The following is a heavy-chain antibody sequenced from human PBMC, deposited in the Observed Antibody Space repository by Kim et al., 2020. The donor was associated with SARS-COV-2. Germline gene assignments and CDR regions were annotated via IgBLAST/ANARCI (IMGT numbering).Heavy chain of an antibody. D-gene: IGHD6-13*01. CDR3: ARGNSGIAAAVDY. J-gene: IGHJ4*02. V-gene: IGHV4-34*01. Sequence: YNPSLKSRVTISVDTSKNQFSLKLSSVTAADTAVYYCARGNSGIAAAVDYWGQGTLVTVSS.